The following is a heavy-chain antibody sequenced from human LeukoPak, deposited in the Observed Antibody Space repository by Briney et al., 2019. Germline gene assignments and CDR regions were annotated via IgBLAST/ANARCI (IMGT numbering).Heavy chain of an antibody. CDR3: ARETNGRHYDY. Sequence: PGGSLRLSCTASGLTFSTSGFNWVRQAPGKGLEWVASIGPTGSDRYHADSIKGRFTISRDNANNFLYLQMNSVRAEETAVYYWARETNGRHYDYWGQGTLLTVSS. J-gene: IGHJ4*02. CDR2: IGPTGSDR. V-gene: IGHV3-21*06. CDR1: GLTFSTSG. D-gene: IGHD1-14*01.